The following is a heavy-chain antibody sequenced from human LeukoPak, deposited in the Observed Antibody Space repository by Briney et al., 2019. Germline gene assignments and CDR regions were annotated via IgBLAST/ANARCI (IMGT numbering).Heavy chain of an antibody. CDR2: ISAYNGNT. CDR1: GYTFPSYG. V-gene: IGHV1-18*01. D-gene: IGHD2-15*01. CDR3: ARLPGSDIADYYYYYMDV. Sequence: GASVKVACKACGYTFPSYGISWVRQAPGQGHEWMGWISAYNGNTNYQQKLQGRGTITTDTSTSTAYSELRVQKSDDTGHGYCARLPGSDIADYYYYYMDVWGKGTTVTVSS. J-gene: IGHJ6*03.